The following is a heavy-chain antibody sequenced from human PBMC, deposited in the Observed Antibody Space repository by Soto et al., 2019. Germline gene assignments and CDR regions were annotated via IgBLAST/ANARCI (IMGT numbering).Heavy chain of an antibody. CDR3: ARGLYSGYDL. D-gene: IGHD5-12*01. CDR1: GFTFISYG. CDR2: ISYDGSNK. J-gene: IGHJ4*02. V-gene: IGHV3-30*03. Sequence: WGSLRLSCAASGFTFISYGMHFFRHSPGKGLEWVAVISYDGSNKYYADSVKGRFTISVDTSKNQFSLKLSSVTAADTAVYYCARGLYSGYDLWGQGTLVTVSS.